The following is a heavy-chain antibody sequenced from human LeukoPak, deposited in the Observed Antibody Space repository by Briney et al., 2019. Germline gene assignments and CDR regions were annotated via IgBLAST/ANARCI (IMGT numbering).Heavy chain of an antibody. D-gene: IGHD6-6*01. Sequence: PGGSLRLSCTASGFAFSTYWMIWVRQAPGQGLEWVANISVDGSQIFYVASVEGRFTISRDNDKNSLFLQMNSLRAEDTALYYCASSSYSSSSSWGQGTLVTVSA. CDR3: ASSSYSSSSS. CDR1: GFAFSTYW. J-gene: IGHJ4*02. V-gene: IGHV3-7*01. CDR2: ISVDGSQI.